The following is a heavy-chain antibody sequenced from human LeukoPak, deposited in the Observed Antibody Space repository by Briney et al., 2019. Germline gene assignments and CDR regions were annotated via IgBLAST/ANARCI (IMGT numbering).Heavy chain of an antibody. CDR3: ARDGHVAAALDY. D-gene: IGHD6-13*01. V-gene: IGHV4-30-4*01. J-gene: IGHJ4*02. CDR2: IYYSGST. CDR1: GGSLSSDDYY. Sequence: PSETLSLTCTVSGGSLSSDDYYWSWIRQPPGKGLEWIGYIYYSGSTYYSPSLKSRVTISVDTSKNQFSLKLSSVTAADTAVYYCARDGHVAAALDYWGQGTLVTVSS.